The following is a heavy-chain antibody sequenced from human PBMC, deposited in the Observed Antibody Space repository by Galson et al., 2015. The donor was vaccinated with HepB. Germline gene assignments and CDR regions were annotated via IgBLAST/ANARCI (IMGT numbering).Heavy chain of an antibody. J-gene: IGHJ5*02. D-gene: IGHD2-8*01. V-gene: IGHV4-34*01. CDR3: ARGLRRFCDNGVCYTNWFDP. CDR2: TNHRGST. CDR1: GGSLSGYY. Sequence: SETLSLTCAVYGGSLSGYYWSWIRQSPGKRLQWIGETNHRGSTNYNPSLKSRVTISVDTSSDYFSLKLRSVTAADTAIYYCARGLRRFCDNGVCYTNWFDPWGQGTLVTVSS.